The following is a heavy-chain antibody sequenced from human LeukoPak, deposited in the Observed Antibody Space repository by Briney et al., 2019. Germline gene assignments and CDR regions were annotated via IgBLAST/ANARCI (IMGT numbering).Heavy chain of an antibody. D-gene: IGHD3-22*01. V-gene: IGHV4-31*03. CDR3: ARDHFEETMIGRFDP. J-gene: IGHJ5*02. Sequence: SQTLSLTCTVSGGSISSDGSYWSWIRQHPGKGLEWIGYIHYSGSTYYNPSLKSRVTISVDTSKNQFSLNLRSVTAADTAVYYCARDHFEETMIGRFDPWGQGTLVTVSS. CDR2: IHYSGST. CDR1: GGSISSDGSY.